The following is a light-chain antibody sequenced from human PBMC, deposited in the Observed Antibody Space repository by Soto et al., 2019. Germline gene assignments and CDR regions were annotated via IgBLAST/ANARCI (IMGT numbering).Light chain of an antibody. CDR1: SGSIASNY. J-gene: IGLJ1*01. CDR3: QSYDSSNDVYV. Sequence: NFMLTQPHSVSESPGKTVTISCTRSSGSIASNYVQWYQQRPGSSPTTVIYEDNQRPSGVPDRFSGSIDSSSNSASLTISGLKTEDEADYYCQSYDSSNDVYVFGTGTKVTVL. CDR2: EDN. V-gene: IGLV6-57*01.